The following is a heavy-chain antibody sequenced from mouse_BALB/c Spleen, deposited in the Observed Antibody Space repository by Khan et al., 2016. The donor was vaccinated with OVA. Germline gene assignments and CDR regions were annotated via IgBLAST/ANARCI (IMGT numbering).Heavy chain of an antibody. J-gene: IGHJ1*01. D-gene: IGHD2-1*01. V-gene: IGHV2-9*02. CDR3: ARFYGNNGWYFDD. CDR1: GFSLTNYG. Sequence: QVQLKQSGPAMVAPSQSLSITCTVSGFSLTNYGVHWVRQPPGKGLEWLGLIWAGGSTNYNSALMSRLSISTDNSKSHVFLKMNSLQADDTAKYYSARFYGNNGWYFDDWGEGTTVTVSS. CDR2: IWAGGST.